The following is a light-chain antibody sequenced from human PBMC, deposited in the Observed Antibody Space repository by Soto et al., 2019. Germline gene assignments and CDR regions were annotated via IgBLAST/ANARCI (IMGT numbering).Light chain of an antibody. CDR2: EVS. CDR1: RSDVGAYNY. Sequence: QSVLTQPASVSGSPGQSIAISCTGTRSDVGAYNYVSWYQQHPGKAPKLMISEVSNRPSGVSNRFSGSKSANTASLTISGLQAEDEADYFCSSYTSSNTRYVFGTGTKVTVL. CDR3: SSYTSSNTRYV. V-gene: IGLV2-14*01. J-gene: IGLJ1*01.